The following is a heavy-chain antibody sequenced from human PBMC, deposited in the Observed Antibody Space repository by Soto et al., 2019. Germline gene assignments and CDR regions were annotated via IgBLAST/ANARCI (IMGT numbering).Heavy chain of an antibody. J-gene: IGHJ6*03. CDR1: GGSISSSSYC. CDR2: IYYSGST. D-gene: IGHD6-6*01. CDR3: ARGKSIAARSSPYYYYYYYMDV. V-gene: IGHV4-39*01. Sequence: SETLSLTCTVSGGSISSSSYCWGWIRQPPGKGLEWIGSIYYSGSTYYNPSLKSRVTISVDTSKNQFSLKLSSVTAADTAVYYCARGKSIAARSSPYYYYYYYMDVWGKGTTVTVSS.